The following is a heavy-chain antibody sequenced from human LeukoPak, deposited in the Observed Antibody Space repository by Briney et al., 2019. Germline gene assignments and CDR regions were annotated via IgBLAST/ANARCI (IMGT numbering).Heavy chain of an antibody. CDR3: AREGGTYLWLPDAFDI. J-gene: IGHJ3*02. Sequence: PGRSLRLSCAASGLTFSSYAMHWVRQAPGKGLEWVAVISYDGSNKYYADSVKGRFTISRDNSKNTLYLQMNSLRAEDTAVYYCAREGGTYLWLPDAFDIWGQGTMVTVSS. CDR1: GLTFSSYA. CDR2: ISYDGSNK. D-gene: IGHD5-24*01. V-gene: IGHV3-30*04.